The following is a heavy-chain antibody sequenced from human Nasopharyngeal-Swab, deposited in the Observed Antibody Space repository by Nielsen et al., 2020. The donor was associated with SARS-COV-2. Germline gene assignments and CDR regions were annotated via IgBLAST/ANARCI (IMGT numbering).Heavy chain of an antibody. CDR3: AKDLSSGYYGLNGHDC. D-gene: IGHD3-22*01. CDR2: IICSGGST. Sequence: GKGLEWVSAIICSGGSTYYAGSVRGGFIISRDNSKNTLYLQMYSLRVEDTAVYYCAKDLSSGYYGLNGHDCWGQGTLVTVSS. J-gene: IGHJ4*02. V-gene: IGHV3-23*01.